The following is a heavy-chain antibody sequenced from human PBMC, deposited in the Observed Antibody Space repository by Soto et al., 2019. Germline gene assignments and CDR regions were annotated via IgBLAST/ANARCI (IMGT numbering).Heavy chain of an antibody. J-gene: IGHJ6*03. CDR3: ARDVIARDFWSGYYNYYYMDV. V-gene: IGHV3-11*01. CDR1: GFTFSDYY. Sequence: PGGSLRLSCAASGFTFSDYYMSWIRQAPGKGLEWVSYISSSGSTIYYADSVKGRFTIPRDNAKNSLYLQMNSLRAEDTAVYYCARDVIARDFWSGYYNYYYMDVWGKGTTVTVSS. D-gene: IGHD3-3*01. CDR2: ISSSGSTI.